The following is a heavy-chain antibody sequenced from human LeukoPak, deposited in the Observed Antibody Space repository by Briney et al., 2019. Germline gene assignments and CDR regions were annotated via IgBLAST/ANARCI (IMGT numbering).Heavy chain of an antibody. CDR1: SGSFSGYY. CDR2: INHSGST. D-gene: IGHD3-10*01. CDR3: ARGGPHYYGSGSYPFDY. J-gene: IGHJ4*02. Sequence: PSETLSLTCAVYSGSFSGYYWSWIRQPPGKGLEWIGEINHSGSTNYNPSLKSRVTISVDTSKNQFSLKLSSVTAADTAVYYCARGGPHYYGSGSYPFDYWGQGTLVTVSS. V-gene: IGHV4-34*01.